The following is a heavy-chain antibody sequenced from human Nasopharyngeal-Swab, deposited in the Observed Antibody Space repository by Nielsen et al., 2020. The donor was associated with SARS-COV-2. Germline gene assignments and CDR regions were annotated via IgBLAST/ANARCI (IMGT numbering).Heavy chain of an antibody. D-gene: IGHD4-23*01. CDR1: GFTFDDYA. Sequence: GGSLRLSCAASGFTFDDYAMHWVRQAPGKGLEWVSLISGDGGSTYYADSVKGRFTISRDNSKNTLYLQMNSLRAEDTAVYYCAREGFDYGGNSAAFDIWGQGTMVTVSS. CDR3: AREGFDYGGNSAAFDI. V-gene: IGHV3-43*02. CDR2: ISGDGGST. J-gene: IGHJ3*02.